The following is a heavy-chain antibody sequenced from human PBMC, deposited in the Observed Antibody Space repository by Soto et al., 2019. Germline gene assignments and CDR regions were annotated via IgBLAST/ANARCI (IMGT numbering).Heavy chain of an antibody. CDR1: GFSLSTTGVG. V-gene: IGHV2-5*02. CDR3: ASSTGYRIFDC. Sequence: QITLKESGPTLVKPTQTLTLTCTFSGFSLSTTGVGVGWIRQPPGKALEWLALIFWVDDKRYSPSLKSRLTITKYTSKNQVVLTMTNMDPVDTATYYCASSTGYRIFDCWGQGTLVAVSS. D-gene: IGHD3-9*01. CDR2: IFWVDDK. J-gene: IGHJ4*02.